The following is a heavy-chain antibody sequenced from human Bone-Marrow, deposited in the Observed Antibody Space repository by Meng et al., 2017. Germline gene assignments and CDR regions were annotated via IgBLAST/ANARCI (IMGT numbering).Heavy chain of an antibody. J-gene: IGHJ4*02. D-gene: IGHD3-22*01. CDR1: GFSFTSYL. Sequence: GESLKISCVASGFSFTSYLMTWVRQAPGKGLEWVGRIKSKTDGGTTDYAAPVKGRFTISRDDSKNTLYLQMNSLKTEDTAVYYCTTETTYYYDSSGYREPDYWGQGTLVTVSS. V-gene: IGHV3-15*01. CDR3: TTETTYYYDSSGYREPDY. CDR2: IKSKTDGGTT.